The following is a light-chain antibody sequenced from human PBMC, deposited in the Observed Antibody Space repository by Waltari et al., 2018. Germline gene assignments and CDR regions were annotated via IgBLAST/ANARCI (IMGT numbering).Light chain of an antibody. CDR1: QTVRGY. V-gene: IGKV3-11*01. CDR3: QHRSDWPLYT. Sequence: DIVLTQSPATLSLSPGESATLSCRASQTVRGYLAWYQHKLGQAPRLLMSDASKRATGIPARFSGSGSGTDFTLIITSLEPEDFAVYYCQHRSDWPLYTFGQGTKLELK. CDR2: DAS. J-gene: IGKJ2*01.